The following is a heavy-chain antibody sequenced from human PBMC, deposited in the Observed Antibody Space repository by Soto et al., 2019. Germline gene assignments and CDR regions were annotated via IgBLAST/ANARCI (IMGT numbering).Heavy chain of an antibody. Sequence: EVQLVESGGDLVKPGGSLTISCAASGFTFASAWMNWVRQAPGQGLEWVGRIKSKSEGESADYAAPVKGRFIISRDDSKSTVYLQMNSLKIEDTGVYYCTSDQGWEVVVDYWGQGTLVTVSS. CDR1: GFTFASAW. J-gene: IGHJ4*02. V-gene: IGHV3-15*07. CDR2: IKSKSEGESA. D-gene: IGHD2-15*01. CDR3: TSDQGWEVVVDY.